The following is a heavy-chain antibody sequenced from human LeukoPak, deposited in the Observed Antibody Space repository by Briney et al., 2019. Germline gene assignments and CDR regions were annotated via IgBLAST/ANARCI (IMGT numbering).Heavy chain of an antibody. D-gene: IGHD6-13*01. Sequence: GGSLRLSCAASGYSFTSYWTGWVRQMPGKGLEWMGIIYPGDSDTRYSPSFQGQVTISADKSISTAYLQWSSLKASDTAMYYCARRKESSSSAGYYYMDVWGKGTTVTVSS. V-gene: IGHV5-51*01. CDR2: IYPGDSDT. CDR1: GYSFTSYW. J-gene: IGHJ6*03. CDR3: ARRKESSSSAGYYYMDV.